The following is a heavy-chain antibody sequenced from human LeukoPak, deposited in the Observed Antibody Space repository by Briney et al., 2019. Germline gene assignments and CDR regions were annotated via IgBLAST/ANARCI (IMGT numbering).Heavy chain of an antibody. V-gene: IGHV4-38-2*02. CDR1: SYSISSGYY. Sequence: SETLSLTCSVSSYSISSGYYWGWIRQPPGKGLEWIGSIYHSGSTYYNPSLKSRVTISVDTSKNQFSLKLSSVTAADTAVYYCAGGYSYGSTYYYMDVWGKGTTVTISS. CDR2: IYHSGST. D-gene: IGHD5-18*01. J-gene: IGHJ6*03. CDR3: AGGYSYGSTYYYMDV.